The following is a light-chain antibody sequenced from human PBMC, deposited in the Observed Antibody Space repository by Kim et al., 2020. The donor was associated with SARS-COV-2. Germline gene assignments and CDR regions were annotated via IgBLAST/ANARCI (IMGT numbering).Light chain of an antibody. J-gene: IGLJ3*02. CDR1: TGPVTSSHY. Sequence: PGGTFTLTCGSSTGPVTSSHYPYWFQQKPGQAPRTLISDTSNKHSWTPARFSGSLLGGKAALTLSGAQPEDEAEYYCLLSYSGARVFGGGTKVTVL. CDR3: LLSYSGARV. V-gene: IGLV7-46*01. CDR2: DTS.